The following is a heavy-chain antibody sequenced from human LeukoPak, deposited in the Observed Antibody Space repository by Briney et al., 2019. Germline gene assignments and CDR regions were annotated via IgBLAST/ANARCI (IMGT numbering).Heavy chain of an antibody. V-gene: IGHV4-59*01. CDR1: GGSFSDYY. CDR3: ARPSYSYGYGDAFDI. J-gene: IGHJ3*02. CDR2: IYYSGST. D-gene: IGHD5-18*01. Sequence: SETLSLTCAVYGGSFSDYYWSWIRQPPGKGLEWIGYIYYSGSTNYNPSLKSRVTISVDTSKNQFSLKLSSVTAADTAVYYCARPSYSYGYGDAFDIWGQGTMVTVSS.